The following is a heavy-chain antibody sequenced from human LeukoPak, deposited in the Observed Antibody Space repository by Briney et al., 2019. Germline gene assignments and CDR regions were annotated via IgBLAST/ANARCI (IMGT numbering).Heavy chain of an antibody. J-gene: IGHJ4*02. D-gene: IGHD6-13*01. Sequence: GGSLRLSCAASGFTFSSYAMSWVRQAPGKGLEWVSSISGSGGSTYYADSVKGRFTISRDNSKNTLYLQMNSLRAEDTAVYYCAKYSSRYLDNSYFYYWGQGTLVTVS. CDR1: GFTFSSYA. CDR3: AKYSSRYLDNSYFYY. CDR2: ISGSGGST. V-gene: IGHV3-23*01.